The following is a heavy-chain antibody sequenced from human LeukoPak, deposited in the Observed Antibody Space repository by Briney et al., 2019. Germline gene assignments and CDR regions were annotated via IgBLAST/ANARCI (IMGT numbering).Heavy chain of an antibody. Sequence: GGSLRLSCAASGFTFSSYWMSWVRQAPGKGLEWVASIKQDGSEKYYVDSVKGRFTISRDNAKNSLYLQMNSLRAEDTAVYYCARVSYYYDSSGAHHFDYWGQGTLVTVSS. D-gene: IGHD3-22*01. J-gene: IGHJ4*02. CDR3: ARVSYYYDSSGAHHFDY. V-gene: IGHV3-7*01. CDR2: IKQDGSEK. CDR1: GFTFSSYW.